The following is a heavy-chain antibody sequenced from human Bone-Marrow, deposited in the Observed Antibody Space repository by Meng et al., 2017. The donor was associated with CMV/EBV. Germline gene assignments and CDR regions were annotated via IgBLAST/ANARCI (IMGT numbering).Heavy chain of an antibody. J-gene: IGHJ4*02. CDR2: INPATSNA. D-gene: IGHD6-19*01. Sequence: SGYTFPNYAIHWVRQAPGQRLEWMGLINPATSNAKYSQTFQSRVTITRDTSATTAYMELSGLRSEDTAIYYCARGPYSSGWYGLVDYWGQGTLVTVSS. CDR3: ARGPYSSGWYGLVDY. CDR1: GYTFPNYA. V-gene: IGHV1-3*01.